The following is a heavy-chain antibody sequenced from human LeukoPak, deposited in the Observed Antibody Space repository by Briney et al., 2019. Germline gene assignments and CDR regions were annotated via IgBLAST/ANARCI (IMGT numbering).Heavy chain of an antibody. CDR3: ARGDGYGFSFDY. Sequence: GASVKVSCKASGYTFTSYDINWVRQATGQGLEWMGWMKPNNGNTGYAQRFQGRVTMTRNTSISTAYMELSSLRSGDTAVYYCARGDGYGFSFDYWGQGTLVTVSS. CDR1: GYTFTSYD. D-gene: IGHD5-18*01. V-gene: IGHV1-8*02. CDR2: MKPNNGNT. J-gene: IGHJ4*02.